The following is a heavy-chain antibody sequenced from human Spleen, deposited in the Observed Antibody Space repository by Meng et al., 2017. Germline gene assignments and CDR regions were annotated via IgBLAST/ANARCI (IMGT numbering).Heavy chain of an antibody. D-gene: IGHD3-22*01. Sequence: GESLKISCAASGFTFSNAWMSWVRQAPGKGLEWVSVIYSGGSTYYADSVKGRFTISRDNSKNTLYLQMNSLRAEDTAVYYCARDHDYYDSSGYYIFDYWGQGTLVTVSS. CDR3: ARDHDYYDSSGYYIFDY. J-gene: IGHJ4*02. V-gene: IGHV3-66*02. CDR1: GFTFSNAW. CDR2: IYSGGST.